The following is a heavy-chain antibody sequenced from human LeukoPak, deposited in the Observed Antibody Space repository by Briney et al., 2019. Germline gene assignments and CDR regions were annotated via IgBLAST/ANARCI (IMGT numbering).Heavy chain of an antibody. Sequence: PGRSLRLSCAASGFTFDDYAMHWVRQAPGKGLEWVSGISWNSGSIGYADSVKGRFTISRDNAKNSLYLQMNSLRAEDTALYYCAKDRGYSYDYFDYWGHGTLVTVSS. J-gene: IGHJ4*01. D-gene: IGHD5-18*01. CDR3: AKDRGYSYDYFDY. CDR1: GFTFDDYA. V-gene: IGHV3-9*01. CDR2: ISWNSGSI.